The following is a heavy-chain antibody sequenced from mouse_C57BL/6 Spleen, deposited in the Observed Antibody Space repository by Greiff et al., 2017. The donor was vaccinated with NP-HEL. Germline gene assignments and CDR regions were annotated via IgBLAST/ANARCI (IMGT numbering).Heavy chain of an antibody. CDR1: GFSFNTYA. J-gene: IGHJ3*01. D-gene: IGHD2-12*01. Sequence: EVKLVESGGGLVQPKGSLKLSCAASGFSFNTYAMNWVRQAPGKGLEWVARIRSKSNNYATYYATSLKDRFTLSRKDSESMLYLQMYNLKTEDTAMYYCLAIVTTAYWGQGTLVTVSA. CDR3: LAIVTTAY. CDR2: IRSKSNNYAT. V-gene: IGHV10-1*01.